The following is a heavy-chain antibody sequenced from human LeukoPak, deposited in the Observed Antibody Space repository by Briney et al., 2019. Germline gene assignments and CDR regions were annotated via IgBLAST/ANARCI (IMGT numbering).Heavy chain of an antibody. CDR2: IIPIFDTT. D-gene: IGHD3-16*02. V-gene: IGHV1-69*06. CDR3: AKGSRLREAGSYRF. Sequence: SLKLSCKVSGGIFGSYAINWVRQPPGQGLEWLGRIIPIFDTTNYAQTFQGRVTISADKSPRTVYMELTSLRSEDTALYYCAKGSRLREAGSYRFWGQGTLVTVSS. J-gene: IGHJ4*02. CDR1: GGIFGSYA.